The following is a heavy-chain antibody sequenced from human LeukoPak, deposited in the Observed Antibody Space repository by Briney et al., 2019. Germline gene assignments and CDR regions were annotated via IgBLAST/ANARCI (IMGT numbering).Heavy chain of an antibody. CDR3: VKDRVDGSGSQFDS. D-gene: IGHD3-10*01. J-gene: IGHJ4*02. CDR2: IGGGPGNT. V-gene: IGHV3-23*01. Sequence: GESLRLSCAASGFSFSSYAMSWVRQAPGKGLEWVSVIGGGPGNTYYTDSVKGRFTISRDNAMDRLYLQMNSLRADDTAVYYCVKDRVDGSGSQFDSWGQGSLVIVSS. CDR1: GFSFSSYA.